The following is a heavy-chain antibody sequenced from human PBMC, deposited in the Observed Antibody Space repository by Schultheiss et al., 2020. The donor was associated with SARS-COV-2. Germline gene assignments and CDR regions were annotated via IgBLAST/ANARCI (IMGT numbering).Heavy chain of an antibody. D-gene: IGHD4-17*01. V-gene: IGHV4-39*07. Sequence: SETLSLTCTVSGGSISSGSYYWSWIRQPPGKGLEWIGSIYHSGSTYYNPSLKSRVTISVDTSKNQFSLKLSSVTAADTAVYYCAREMTTVTTGALFDYWGQGTLVTVSS. CDR1: GGSISSGSYY. CDR2: IYHSGST. J-gene: IGHJ4*02. CDR3: AREMTTVTTGALFDY.